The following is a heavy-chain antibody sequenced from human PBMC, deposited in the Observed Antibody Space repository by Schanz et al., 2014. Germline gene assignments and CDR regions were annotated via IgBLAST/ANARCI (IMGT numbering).Heavy chain of an antibody. Sequence: QVHLVQSESELKNPGASVKVSCKTSGYSFSTYAMNWVRQAPGQGLERMGWINTKTGNPTYAQGYTGPVVFPFATSISKTNMPINLQKDDDTAVYSCTKGYCTGNSCPLFDYWGQGTLVTVSS. CDR1: GYSFSTYA. V-gene: IGHV7-4-1*02. CDR3: TKGYCTGNSCPLFDY. J-gene: IGHJ4*02. CDR2: INTKTGNP. D-gene: IGHD2-8*02.